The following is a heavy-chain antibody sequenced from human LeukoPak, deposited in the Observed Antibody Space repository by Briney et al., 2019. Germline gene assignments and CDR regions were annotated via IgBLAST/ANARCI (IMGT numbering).Heavy chain of an antibody. Sequence: PSETLSLTCTVSGGSISSGDYYWSWIRQPPGKGLEWIGYIYYSGSTYYNPSLKSRVTISVDTSKNQFSLKLSSVTAADTAVYYCARVDYGSGSYRFDPWGQGTLVTVSS. D-gene: IGHD3-10*01. CDR1: GGSISSGDYY. CDR3: ARVDYGSGSYRFDP. J-gene: IGHJ5*02. CDR2: IYYSGST. V-gene: IGHV4-30-4*01.